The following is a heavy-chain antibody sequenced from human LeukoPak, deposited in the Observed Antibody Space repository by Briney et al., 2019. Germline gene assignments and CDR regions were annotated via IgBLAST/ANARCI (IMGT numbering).Heavy chain of an antibody. CDR2: ISYDGSNK. J-gene: IGHJ4*02. D-gene: IGHD3-10*01. Sequence: GRSLRLSCAASGFTFSSYGMHWVRQAPGKGLEWVAVISYDGSNKYYADSVKGRFTISRDNSKNTLYLQMNSLRAEDTAVYYCAKDHHITMVRGVISAFDYWGQGTLVTVS. CDR3: AKDHHITMVRGVISAFDY. V-gene: IGHV3-30*18. CDR1: GFTFSSYG.